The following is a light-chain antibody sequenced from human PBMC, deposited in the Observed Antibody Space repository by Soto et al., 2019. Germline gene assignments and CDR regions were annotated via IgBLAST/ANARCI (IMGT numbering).Light chain of an antibody. CDR2: EVT. CDR3: SSFRSGITH. Sequence: QSALTQPPSASGSPGQSVTISCTGTSSDVGAYNYVSWYQQHPGKAPKLMLYEVTKRPSGVPARFSGSKSGNTASLTVSGLQAEDEADYYGSSFRSGITHFGTGTKVTVL. CDR1: SSDVGAYNY. J-gene: IGLJ1*01. V-gene: IGLV2-8*01.